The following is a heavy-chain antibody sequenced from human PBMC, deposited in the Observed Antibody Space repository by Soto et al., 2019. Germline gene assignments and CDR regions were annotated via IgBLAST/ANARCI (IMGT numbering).Heavy chain of an antibody. CDR3: ARDVTSIHNCFDI. J-gene: IGHJ5*01. D-gene: IGHD2-2*01. CDR2: IYYTGRT. CDR1: GGNLISLGYY. V-gene: IGHV4-31*02. Sequence: SETLRLTYTVSGGNLISLGYYWIWERQHPGRGLEWIGYIYYTGRTYYNPSLESRLTFSVDTSKNQFSLRLSSVTAADTAVYYCARDVTSIHNCFDIWGQGTLVTVSS.